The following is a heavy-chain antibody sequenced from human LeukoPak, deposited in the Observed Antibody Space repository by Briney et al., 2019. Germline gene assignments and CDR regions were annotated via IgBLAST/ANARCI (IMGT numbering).Heavy chain of an antibody. Sequence: SETLSLTCAVYGGSFSGYYWSWIRQPPGKGLEWIGEINHSGSTTYNPSLKSRVTMSIDTSKSQFSLKLSSVTAADTAVYYCARAAGRYYYDSSGYYHYFDYWGQGTLVTVSS. CDR2: INHSGST. V-gene: IGHV4-34*01. CDR3: ARAAGRYYYDSSGYYHYFDY. CDR1: GGSFSGYY. D-gene: IGHD3-22*01. J-gene: IGHJ4*02.